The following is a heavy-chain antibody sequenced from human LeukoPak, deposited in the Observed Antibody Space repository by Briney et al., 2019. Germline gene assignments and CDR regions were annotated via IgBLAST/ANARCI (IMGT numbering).Heavy chain of an antibody. CDR1: GYTFTGYY. CDR3: ASSPRYCSSTSCSPGDY. Sequence: GASVKVSCKASGYTFTGYYMHWVGQAPGQGLEWMGWINPNSGGTNYAQKFQGRVTMTRDTSISTAYMELRSLRSDDTAVYYCASSPRYCSSTSCSPGDYWGQGTLVTVSS. J-gene: IGHJ4*02. V-gene: IGHV1-2*02. D-gene: IGHD2-2*01. CDR2: INPNSGGT.